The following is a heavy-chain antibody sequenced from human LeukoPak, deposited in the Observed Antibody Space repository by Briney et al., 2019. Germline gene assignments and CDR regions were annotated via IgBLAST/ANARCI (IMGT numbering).Heavy chain of an antibody. V-gene: IGHV3-21*01. J-gene: IGHJ4*02. CDR3: ARILLSGSYWGVLDY. CDR1: GLTFSSYS. Sequence: GGSLRLSCAASGLTFSSYSMNWVRQAPGKGLEWVSFISGTSSYIYYPDSVKGRFTISRDNAKNSLYLQMNSLRAEDTAVYYCARILLSGSYWGVLDYWGQGTLVTVSS. CDR2: ISGTSSYI. D-gene: IGHD1-26*01.